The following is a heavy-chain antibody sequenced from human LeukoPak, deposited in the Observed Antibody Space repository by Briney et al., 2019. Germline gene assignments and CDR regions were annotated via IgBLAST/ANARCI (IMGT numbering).Heavy chain of an antibody. CDR3: VRDSDDYGDHTTRRFDY. J-gene: IGHJ4*02. D-gene: IGHD4-17*01. CDR1: GFTFSSYS. V-gene: IGHV3-21*05. Sequence: GGSLRLSCAASGFTFSSYSMNWVRQAPGKGLEWVSHITASGTAMFYADSVKGRFTISRDNAKNSLYLELNSLRAEDTAVYHCVRDSDDYGDHTTRRFDYWGQGTLVTVSS. CDR2: ITASGTAM.